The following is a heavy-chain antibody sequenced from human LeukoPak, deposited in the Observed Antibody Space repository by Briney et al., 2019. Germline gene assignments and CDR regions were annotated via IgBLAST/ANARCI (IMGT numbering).Heavy chain of an antibody. CDR3: AELGITMIGGV. CDR1: GFTFSSYA. CDR2: ISGSGDRT. V-gene: IGHV3-23*01. Sequence: GGSLRLSCAASGFTFSSYAMSWVRQAPGKGLEWVSAISGSGDRTHYADSVKGRFTISRDNAKNSLYLQMNSLRAEDTAVYYCAELGITMIGGVWGKGTTVTISS. D-gene: IGHD3-10*02. J-gene: IGHJ6*04.